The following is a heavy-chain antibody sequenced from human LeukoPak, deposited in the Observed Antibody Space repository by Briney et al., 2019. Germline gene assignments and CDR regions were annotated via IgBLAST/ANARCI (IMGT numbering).Heavy chain of an antibody. J-gene: IGHJ4*02. CDR1: GYTFTSYV. CDR3: ARDGFYDH. D-gene: IGHD2/OR15-2a*01. Sequence: ASVKVSCKASGYTFTSYVIGWVRQAPGQGLEWMGWINTDNGNTNYAQNLQGRVTMTTDTSTSTAYMELRSLRSDDTAVYYCARDGFYDHWGRGTLVTVSS. V-gene: IGHV1-18*01. CDR2: INTDNGNT.